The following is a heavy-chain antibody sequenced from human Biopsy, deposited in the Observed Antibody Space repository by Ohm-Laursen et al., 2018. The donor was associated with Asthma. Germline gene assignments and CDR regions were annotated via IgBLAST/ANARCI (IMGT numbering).Heavy chain of an antibody. J-gene: IGHJ6*02. CDR3: ASGPEWHGLDV. Sequence: PSQTLSLTCGVYRGSLRVYVWSWIRQPPGKGLEWIGESNQGGSPTFNPSLKSRVTISRDTSKNQLSLKLRSVTAADTAVYYCASGPEWHGLDVWDQGTTVTVSS. CDR1: RGSLRVYV. V-gene: IGHV4-34*01. D-gene: IGHD3-3*01. CDR2: SNQGGSP.